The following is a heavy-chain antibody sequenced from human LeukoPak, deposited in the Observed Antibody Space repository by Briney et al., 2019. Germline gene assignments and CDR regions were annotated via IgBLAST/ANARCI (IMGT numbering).Heavy chain of an antibody. CDR2: ISGYNGNT. CDR3: ARVWGAIDY. J-gene: IGHJ4*02. Sequence: GASVKVSCKASGYTFISNGISWVRQAPGQGLEWMGWISGYNGNTNYAQKFQGRVTMTTDTSTSTAYMELKSLRSDDTAVYYCARVWGAIDYWGQGTLVTVSS. D-gene: IGHD1-26*01. V-gene: IGHV1-18*01. CDR1: GYTFISNG.